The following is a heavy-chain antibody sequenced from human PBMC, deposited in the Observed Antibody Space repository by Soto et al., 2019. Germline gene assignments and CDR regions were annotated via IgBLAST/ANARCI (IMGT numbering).Heavy chain of an antibody. D-gene: IGHD1-26*01. CDR3: ANLIVFHSSYYHDY. CDR2: INHSVNT. V-gene: IGHV4-34*01. CDR1: GVPFIGYY. Sequence: SETLSLTCSVYGVPFIGYYWSWIRQSPGKGLEWIGEINHSVNTNYNPSLKSRVTMLVDTSKNQFSLSLSSVTAADTAVYYCANLIVFHSSYYHDYWGHGNLVTVSS. J-gene: IGHJ4*01.